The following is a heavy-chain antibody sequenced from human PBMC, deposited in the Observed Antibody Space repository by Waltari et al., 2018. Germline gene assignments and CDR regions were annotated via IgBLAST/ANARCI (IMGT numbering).Heavy chain of an antibody. CDR3: AREPYGDYGRDWFDP. D-gene: IGHD4-17*01. J-gene: IGHJ5*02. V-gene: IGHV4-38-2*02. CDR1: GYSISSGYY. CDR2: IYHSGST. Sequence: QVQLQESGPGLVKPSETLSLTCTVSGYSISSGYYWGWIRQPPGKGLEWIGSIYHSGSTYYNPSLKSRVTISVDTSKNQFSLKLSSVTAADTAVYYCAREPYGDYGRDWFDPWGQGTLVTVSS.